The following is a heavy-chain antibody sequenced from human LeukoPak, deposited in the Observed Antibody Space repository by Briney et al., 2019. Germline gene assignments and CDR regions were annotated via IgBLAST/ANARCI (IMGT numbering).Heavy chain of an antibody. D-gene: IGHD3-10*01. J-gene: IGHJ5*02. CDR2: TFYRSKWYS. V-gene: IGHV6-1*01. CDR3: ARDLSGIFDP. CDR1: GDSVLSNRAA. Sequence: SQTLSLTFAISGDSVLSNRAAWNWIRQSPSRGLEWLGRTFYRSKWYSDYAVSVKSRMTINPDTSRNQFSLQLNSVTPEDTAVYYCARDLSGIFDPWGQGTLVTVSS.